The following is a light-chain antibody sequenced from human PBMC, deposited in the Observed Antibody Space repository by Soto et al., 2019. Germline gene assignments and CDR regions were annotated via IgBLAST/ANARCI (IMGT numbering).Light chain of an antibody. V-gene: IGKV3-11*01. CDR1: QSVSNS. CDR3: HQRYNWPRVT. J-gene: IGKJ5*01. CDR2: DVS. Sequence: EIVLTQSPATLSLSPGERVTLSCRASQSVSNSLAWYQQKPGQPPRLLIYDVSNRATGIPARFSGSGSGTDFTLTITSLEPEDFAVYFCHQRYNWPRVTFGQGXXL.